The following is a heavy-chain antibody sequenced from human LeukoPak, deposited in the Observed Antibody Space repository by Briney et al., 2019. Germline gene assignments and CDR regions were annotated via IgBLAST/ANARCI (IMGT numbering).Heavy chain of an antibody. CDR1: GFTYSTYG. J-gene: IGHJ1*01. D-gene: IGHD6-19*01. CDR2: ISFDGTNK. CDR3: AKDGGPYSSGSEYFQH. V-gene: IGHV3-30*18. Sequence: PGGSLRLSCAASGFTYSTYGMHWVRHAPGKWLEWVAVISFDGTNKNYADSVKGRFTISRDNPKNTLYLQMNSLRPEDTAVYYCAKDGGPYSSGSEYFQHWGQGTLVTVSS.